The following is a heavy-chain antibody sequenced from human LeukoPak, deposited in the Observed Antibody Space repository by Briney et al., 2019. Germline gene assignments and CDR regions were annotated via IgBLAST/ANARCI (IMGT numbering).Heavy chain of an antibody. J-gene: IGHJ4*02. V-gene: IGHV4-39*01. CDR3: ARHRIPAALASAFDY. D-gene: IGHD2-2*01. Sequence: PSETLSLTCTVSGGSISSSSYYWDWIRQPPGKGLEWIGAIYYSGNTNYNPSLKSRVTISVDTSKNQFSLKLSSVTAADTAAYYCARHRIPAALASAFDYWGQGTLVTVSS. CDR2: IYYSGNT. CDR1: GGSISSSSYY.